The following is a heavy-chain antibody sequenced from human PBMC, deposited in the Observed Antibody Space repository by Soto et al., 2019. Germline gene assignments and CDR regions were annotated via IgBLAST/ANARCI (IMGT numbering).Heavy chain of an antibody. CDR3: ARAERSDYYDSSGYYNWFDP. Sequence: GASVKVSCKASGGTFSSYAISWVRQAPGQGLEWMGGIIPIFGTANYAQKFQGRVTITADESTSTAYMELSSLRSEDTAVYYCARAERSDYYDSSGYYNWFDPWGQGTLVTVSS. CDR1: GGTFSSYA. J-gene: IGHJ5*02. CDR2: IIPIFGTA. V-gene: IGHV1-69*13. D-gene: IGHD3-22*01.